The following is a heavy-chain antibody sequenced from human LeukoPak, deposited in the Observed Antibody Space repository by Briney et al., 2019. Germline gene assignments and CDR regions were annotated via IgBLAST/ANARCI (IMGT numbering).Heavy chain of an antibody. Sequence: ASVKVSCKASGGTFSSYAISWVRQAPGQGLEWMGGIVPIFGTANYAQKFQGRVTITADESTSTASMELSSLRSEDTAVYYCARNKVPGNSGYYYYFDYWGQGTLVTVSS. CDR2: IVPIFGTA. J-gene: IGHJ4*02. D-gene: IGHD3-22*01. CDR3: ARNKVPGNSGYYYYFDY. CDR1: GGTFSSYA. V-gene: IGHV1-69*01.